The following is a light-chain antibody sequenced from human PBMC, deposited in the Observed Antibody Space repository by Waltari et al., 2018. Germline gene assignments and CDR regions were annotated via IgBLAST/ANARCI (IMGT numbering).Light chain of an antibody. CDR3: QQYYNIPRT. CDR2: AAS. Sequence: DIQMTQSPSSLSASVGDRVTIACRASQGISNSLAWYQQKPGKAPKLLLFAASRLEDGVPFRFSGSGSGTDYTLTISSLQPEDFATYYCQQYYNIPRTFGQGTKVEIK. V-gene: IGKV1-NL1*01. CDR1: QGISNS. J-gene: IGKJ1*01.